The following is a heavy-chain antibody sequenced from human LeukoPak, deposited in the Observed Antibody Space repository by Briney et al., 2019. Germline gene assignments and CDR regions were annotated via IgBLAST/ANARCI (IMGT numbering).Heavy chain of an antibody. V-gene: IGHV1-18*01. CDR2: ISAYNGNT. J-gene: IGHJ5*02. CDR3: ARTFSRLQYGENWFDP. Sequence: GASVTVSCKASGYTFTSYGISWVRQAPGQGREWMGWISAYNGNTNYAQKLQGRVTMTTDTSTSTAYMELRSLRSDDTAVYYCARTFSRLQYGENWFDPWGQGTLVTVSS. CDR1: GYTFTSYG. D-gene: IGHD4-11*01.